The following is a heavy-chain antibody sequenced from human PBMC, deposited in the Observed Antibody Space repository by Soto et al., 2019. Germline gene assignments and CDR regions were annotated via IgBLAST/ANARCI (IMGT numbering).Heavy chain of an antibody. V-gene: IGHV4-34*01. CDR1: GGSFSGYY. CDR3: ARGAVAGYSYGY. J-gene: IGHJ4*02. D-gene: IGHD5-18*01. CDR2: INHSGST. Sequence: SETLSLTCAVYGGSFSGYYWSWIRQPPGKGLEWIGEINHSGSTNYNPSLKSRVTISVDTSKNQFSLKLSSVTAADTAVYYCARGAVAGYSYGYWGQGTLVTVSS.